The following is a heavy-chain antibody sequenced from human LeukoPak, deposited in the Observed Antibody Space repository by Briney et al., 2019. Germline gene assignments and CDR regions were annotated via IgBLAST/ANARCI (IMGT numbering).Heavy chain of an antibody. CDR3: ARSIAAAGTKVDY. CDR2: ISSSSSYI. J-gene: IGHJ4*02. Sequence: GGSLRLSCAASGFTFSSYSMNWVRQAPGKGLEWVSSISSSSSYIYYADSVKGRFTISRDNAKNSLYLQMNSLRAEDTAVYYCARSIAAAGTKVDYWGQGTLVTVSS. CDR1: GFTFSSYS. D-gene: IGHD6-13*01. V-gene: IGHV3-21*01.